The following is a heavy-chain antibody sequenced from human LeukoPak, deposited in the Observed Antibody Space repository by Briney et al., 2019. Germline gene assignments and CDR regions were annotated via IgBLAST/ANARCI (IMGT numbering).Heavy chain of an antibody. J-gene: IGHJ5*02. V-gene: IGHV1-46*01. Sequence: ASVKVSCKASGYPFRNYAINWVRQAPGQGLEWMGIINPSGGSTSYAQKFQGRVTMTRDTSTSTVYMELSSLRSEDTAVYYCARSPDIGNNWFDPWGQGTLVTVSS. CDR1: GYPFRNYA. D-gene: IGHD2-15*01. CDR2: INPSGGST. CDR3: ARSPDIGNNWFDP.